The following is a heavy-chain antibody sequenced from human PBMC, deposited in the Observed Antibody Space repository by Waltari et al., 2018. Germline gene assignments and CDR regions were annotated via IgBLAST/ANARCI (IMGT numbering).Heavy chain of an antibody. D-gene: IGHD3-10*01. Sequence: EVPLVQSGAEVKKPGATVKLSCKASGYPFLDYFMHWVQQAPGKGLEWVGRIDPEDGETVYAEKFQGRVTITADTSTDTSYLELSSLRSDDTAVYYCAPLPGGSGQTFDYWGQGTLLTVSS. CDR1: GYPFLDYF. J-gene: IGHJ4*02. CDR3: APLPGGSGQTFDY. V-gene: IGHV1-69-2*01. CDR2: IDPEDGET.